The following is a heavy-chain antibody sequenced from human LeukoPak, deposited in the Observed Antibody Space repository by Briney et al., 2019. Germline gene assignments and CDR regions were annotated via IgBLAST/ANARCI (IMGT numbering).Heavy chain of an antibody. CDR2: MNPNSGDT. D-gene: IGHD1-1*01. J-gene: IGHJ4*02. CDR1: GYTFTNYD. V-gene: IGHV1-8*01. Sequence: ASVKVSCKASGYTFTNYDINWVRQATGQGLEWMGWMNPNSGDTGYAQKFQGRVTLTRNTSISTAYMELSSLRSEDTAVYYCAREFVNTKHLDVWGQGTLVTVSS. CDR3: AREFVNTKHLDV.